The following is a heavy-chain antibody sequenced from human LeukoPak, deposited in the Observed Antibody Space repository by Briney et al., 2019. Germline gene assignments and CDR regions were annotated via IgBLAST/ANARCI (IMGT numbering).Heavy chain of an antibody. D-gene: IGHD6-13*01. CDR2: INPDTGGT. CDR1: GYTFTGYY. J-gene: IGHJ6*03. Sequence: GASVKVSCKASGYTFTGYYMHWVRQAPGQGLEWMGGINPDTGGTNYVQKVQGRVTMTRDTTISTAYMELSSLRSEDTAVYYCARGGIAAAERPSWYYYYYYYMDVWGKGTTVTVSS. CDR3: ARGGIAAAERPSWYYYYYYYMDV. V-gene: IGHV1-2*02.